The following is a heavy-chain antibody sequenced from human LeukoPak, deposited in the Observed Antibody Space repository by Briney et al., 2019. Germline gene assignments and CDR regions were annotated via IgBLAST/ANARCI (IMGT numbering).Heavy chain of an antibody. CDR3: ATYCSSTSCPHRRAFDI. CDR2: IYYSGST. J-gene: IGHJ3*02. Sequence: SETLSLTCTVSGGSISSYYWGWIRQPPGKGLEWIGTIYYSGSTYYNPSLKSRVTISVDTSNDQFSLKLSSVTAADTAVYYCATYCSSTSCPHRRAFDIWGQGTMVTVSS. V-gene: IGHV4-39*01. CDR1: GGSISSYY. D-gene: IGHD2-2*01.